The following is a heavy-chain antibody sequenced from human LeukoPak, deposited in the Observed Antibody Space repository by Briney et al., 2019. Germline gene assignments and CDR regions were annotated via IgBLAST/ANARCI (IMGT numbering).Heavy chain of an antibody. V-gene: IGHV3-23*01. D-gene: IGHD2-15*01. J-gene: IGHJ3*02. Sequence: GGSLRLSCAASGFTFSSYAMSWVRQAPGKGLEWVSAISGSGGSTYYADSVKGRFTISRDNSKNTLYLQMNSLRAEDTAVYYCAMPRYCSGGSCYLMGAFDIWGQGTMVTVSS. CDR3: AMPRYCSGGSCYLMGAFDI. CDR2: ISGSGGST. CDR1: GFTFSSYA.